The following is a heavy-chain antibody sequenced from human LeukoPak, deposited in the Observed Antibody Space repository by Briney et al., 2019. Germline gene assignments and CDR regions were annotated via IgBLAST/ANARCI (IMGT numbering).Heavy chain of an antibody. J-gene: IGHJ6*02. CDR2: INHNGNVN. D-gene: IGHD3-16*01. CDR3: ARGGGLDV. CDR1: GFTFSSYW. V-gene: IGHV3-7*03. Sequence: GGSLRLSCAASGFTFSSYWMNWASQAPGKGLEWVASINHNGNVNYYVDSVKGRFTISRDNAKNSLYLQMSNLRAEDTAVYFCARGGGLDVWGQGATVTVSS.